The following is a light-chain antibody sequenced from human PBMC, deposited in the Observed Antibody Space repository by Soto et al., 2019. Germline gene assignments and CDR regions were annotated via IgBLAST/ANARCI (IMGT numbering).Light chain of an antibody. V-gene: IGLV4-60*02. CDR1: SGHSSYI. Sequence: QPVLTQSSSASASLGSSVKLTCTLSSGHSSYIIAWHQQQPGKAPRYLMKLEGSGSYNKGSGVPDRFSGSSSGADRYLTISNRQFEDDADYYCETWDSNTRVFGGGTKLTVL. CDR2: LEGSGSY. CDR3: ETWDSNTRV. J-gene: IGLJ3*02.